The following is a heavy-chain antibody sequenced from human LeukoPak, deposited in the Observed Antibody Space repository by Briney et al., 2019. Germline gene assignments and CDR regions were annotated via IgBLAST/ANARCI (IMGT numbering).Heavy chain of an antibody. CDR1: GFTFDDYA. V-gene: IGHV3-9*01. CDR3: AKGQWLVLDWFDP. Sequence: GGSLRLSCAASGFTFDDYAMHWVRQAPGKGLEWVSGISWNSGSIGYADSVKGRFTISRDNAKNSLYLQMNSLRAEDTALYYCAKGQWLVLDWFDPWGQGTLVTVSS. D-gene: IGHD6-19*01. CDR2: ISWNSGSI. J-gene: IGHJ5*02.